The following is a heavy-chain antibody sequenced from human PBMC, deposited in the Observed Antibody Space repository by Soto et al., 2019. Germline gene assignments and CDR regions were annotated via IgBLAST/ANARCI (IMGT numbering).Heavy chain of an antibody. Sequence: QVQLVQSGAEVKKPGASVKVSCKASGYTFTNFGISWVRQAPGQGLEWMGWISAYNGNTNYAQNFQGRVTMTTDTSTRTAYIGLTSLRSDDRDVYYCERGGTPIDYWGQGTLVTVSS. D-gene: IGHD3-16*01. CDR2: ISAYNGNT. V-gene: IGHV1-18*01. CDR1: GYTFTNFG. CDR3: ERGGTPIDY. J-gene: IGHJ4*02.